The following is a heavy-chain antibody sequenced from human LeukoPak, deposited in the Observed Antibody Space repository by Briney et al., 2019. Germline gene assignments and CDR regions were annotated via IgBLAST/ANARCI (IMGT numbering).Heavy chain of an antibody. Sequence: ASVKVSCKASGYTFTSYYIHLVRQGPGQGLEWMGIINPSGGSTTYAQKFQGRVTMTRDTSTSTVYMELSSLRSEDTAVYYCARDTEDFDYWGQGTLVTVSS. J-gene: IGHJ4*02. V-gene: IGHV1-46*01. CDR2: INPSGGST. CDR1: GYTFTSYY. CDR3: ARDTEDFDY.